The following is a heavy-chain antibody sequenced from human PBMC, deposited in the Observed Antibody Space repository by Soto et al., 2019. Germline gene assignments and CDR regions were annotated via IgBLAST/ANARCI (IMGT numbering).Heavy chain of an antibody. D-gene: IGHD1-26*01. Sequence: QVQLVQSGTVVQRRGSSVKVSCQASGGTFSSHGMAWVRQAPGQGLEWMGGIIPTFGTPTYAPKFQGRVTITADKSTNTAYKELSSLRSEDTAVYYCASERSAQYFDFWGQGTLITVSS. V-gene: IGHV1-69*06. CDR2: IIPTFGTP. CDR3: ASERSAQYFDF. CDR1: GGTFSSHG. J-gene: IGHJ4*02.